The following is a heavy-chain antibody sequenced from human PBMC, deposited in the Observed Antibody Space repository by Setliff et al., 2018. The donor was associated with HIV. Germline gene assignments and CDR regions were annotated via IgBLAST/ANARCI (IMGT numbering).Heavy chain of an antibody. V-gene: IGHV4-39*02. D-gene: IGHD2-21*02. CDR2: IHYTGNT. CDR3: AREGDGIDF. CDR1: GGSITSTTYY. Sequence: SETLSLTCTISGGSITSTTYYWGWIRQPPGKGLEWIGTIHYTGNTYHNPSLKSRVTISVEASKNQISLKLTAVTAADPAVHYCAREGDGIDFWGQGTLVTVSS. J-gene: IGHJ4*02.